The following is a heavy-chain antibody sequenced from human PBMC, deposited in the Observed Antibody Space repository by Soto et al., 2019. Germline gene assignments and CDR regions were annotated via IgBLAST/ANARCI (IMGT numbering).Heavy chain of an antibody. V-gene: IGHV3-30*18. J-gene: IGHJ6*02. Sequence: QVQLVESGGGVVQPGRSLRLSCAASGFTFSSYGMHWVRQAPGKGLEWVAVISYDGSNKYYADSVKGRFTISRDNSKNTLSLQMNSLRAEDTAVYYCAKGSSSWYVYYYGMDVWGQGATVTVSS. CDR3: AKGSSSWYVYYYGMDV. CDR2: ISYDGSNK. D-gene: IGHD6-13*01. CDR1: GFTFSSYG.